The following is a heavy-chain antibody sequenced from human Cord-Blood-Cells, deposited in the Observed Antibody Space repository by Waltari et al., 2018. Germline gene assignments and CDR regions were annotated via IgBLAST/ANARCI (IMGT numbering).Heavy chain of an antibody. CDR1: GGTFSRYA. CDR2: IIPILGIA. Sequence: QVQLVQSGAEVKKPGSSVKVSCKASGGTFSRYAISWLRQAPGQGLEWMGGIIPILGIANYEQKFQGRVTITADESTSTAYMELSSLRSEDTAVYYCAREGGDANWFDPWGQGTLVTVSS. J-gene: IGHJ5*02. V-gene: IGHV1-69*04. CDR3: AREGGDANWFDP. D-gene: IGHD2-21*02.